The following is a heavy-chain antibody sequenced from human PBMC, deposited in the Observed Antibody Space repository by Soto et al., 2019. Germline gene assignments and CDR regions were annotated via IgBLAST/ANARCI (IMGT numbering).Heavy chain of an antibody. CDR3: ARDAGGYYYLDV. D-gene: IGHD3-10*01. CDR1: GFTFSSYW. J-gene: IGHJ6*03. Sequence: EVQLVESGGGLVQPGGSLRLSCAASGFTFSSYWMHWVRQAPGKGLVRVSRVYTEGSRTSDADSVKGRFTISRDDAENPLYLSMNSLRAADTAVYYWARDAGGYYYLDVWGKVTTVTVSS. CDR2: VYTEGSRT. V-gene: IGHV3-74*01.